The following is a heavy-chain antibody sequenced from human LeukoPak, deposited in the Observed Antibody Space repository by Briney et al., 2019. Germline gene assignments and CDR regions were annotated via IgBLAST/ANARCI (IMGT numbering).Heavy chain of an antibody. CDR1: GGSISSYY. CDR2: IYTSGST. Sequence: SETLSLTCTVSGGSISSYYWSRIRQPAGKGLEWIGRIYTSGSTNYNPSLKSRVTMLVDTSKNQFSLKLSSVTAADTAVYYCAREDPNDYGDYVRPFDYWGQGTLVTVSS. D-gene: IGHD4-17*01. J-gene: IGHJ4*02. CDR3: AREDPNDYGDYVRPFDY. V-gene: IGHV4-4*07.